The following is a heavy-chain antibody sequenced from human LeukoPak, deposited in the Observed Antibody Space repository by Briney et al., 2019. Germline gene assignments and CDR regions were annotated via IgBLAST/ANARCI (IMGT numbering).Heavy chain of an antibody. D-gene: IGHD5-12*01. CDR2: ITSSGTYI. CDR3: AKDSGYDIYYFDY. J-gene: IGHJ4*02. Sequence: GGSLRLSCAASGFDFNNYNMNWVRQAPGKGLEWVSSITSSGTYIYYADSVKGRFTISRDNAKNSLYLQMNSLRAEDTALYYCAKDSGYDIYYFDYWGQGTLVTVSS. V-gene: IGHV3-21*04. CDR1: GFDFNNYN.